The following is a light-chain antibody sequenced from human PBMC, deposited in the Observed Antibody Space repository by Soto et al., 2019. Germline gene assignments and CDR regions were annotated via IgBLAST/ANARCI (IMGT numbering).Light chain of an antibody. CDR3: QQYTNTNNPWM. Sequence: TQAQYSLCSSVGDRVTTTGRGGKDISTWMAWYQQKPGKAPKLLVYDASTLQSGVASRFSGSGSGTEFALTLSGLQPDDSATYYCQQYTNTNNPWMFGQGTKVDIK. CDR1: KDISTW. V-gene: IGKV1-5*01. CDR2: DAS. J-gene: IGKJ1*01.